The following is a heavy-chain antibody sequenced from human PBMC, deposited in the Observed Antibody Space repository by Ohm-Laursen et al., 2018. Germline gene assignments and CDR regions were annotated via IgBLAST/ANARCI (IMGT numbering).Heavy chain of an antibody. CDR3: ARAFWNGYNDAFDV. D-gene: IGHD3-3*01. CDR2: IYYSGST. J-gene: IGHJ3*01. CDR1: GGSISSSSYC. V-gene: IGHV4-39*01. Sequence: GTLSLTCSVSGGSISSSSYCWGWIRQPPGKGLEWIGNIYYSGSTYYNPSFRSRLTVSVDTPKNQFSLKLSCVTATDTAVYYCARAFWNGYNDAFDVWGQGTMVTVSS.